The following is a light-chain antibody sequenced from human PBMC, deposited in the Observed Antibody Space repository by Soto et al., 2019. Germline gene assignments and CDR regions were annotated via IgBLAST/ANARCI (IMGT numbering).Light chain of an antibody. CDR2: DVS. CDR1: SSDVGGYNY. J-gene: IGLJ2*01. Sequence: QSALTQPASVSGSPGQSIIISCTGTSSDVGGYNYVSWYQQHPGKAPKLMIYDVSNRPSGVSNRFSGSKSGNTASLTISGLQAEDEADYYCSSYTSSSTLHMVFGGGTKLTVL. CDR3: SSYTSSSTLHMV. V-gene: IGLV2-14*01.